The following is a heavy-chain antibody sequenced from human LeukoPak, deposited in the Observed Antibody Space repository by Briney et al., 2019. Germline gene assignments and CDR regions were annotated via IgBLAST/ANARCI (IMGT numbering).Heavy chain of an antibody. D-gene: IGHD3-3*01. CDR1: GFTFSSYA. CDR2: ISYDGSNK. CDR3: ARAAAIFGVVIGAFDI. J-gene: IGHJ3*02. V-gene: IGHV3-30-3*01. Sequence: SGGSLRLSCAASGFTFSSYAMHWVRQAPGKGLEWVAVISYDGSNKYYADSVKGRFTISRDNSKNTLYLQMNSLRAEDTAVYYCARAAAIFGVVIGAFDIWGQGTMVTVSS.